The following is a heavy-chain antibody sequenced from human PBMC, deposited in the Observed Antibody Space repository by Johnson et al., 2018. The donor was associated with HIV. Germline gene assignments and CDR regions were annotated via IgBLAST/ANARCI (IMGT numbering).Heavy chain of an antibody. D-gene: IGHD3-22*01. J-gene: IGHJ3*02. V-gene: IGHV3-15*01. Sequence: EVQLVESGGGLVKPGGSLRLSCAASGFTFNNAWMSWVRQAPGKGLEWVGRIKSKSDGGTTDYAAPVKGRFTMSRDDSKSTLYLQMNSLKTEDTAVYYCRSWGSSGYYAPFYHDAFDIWGQGTMVTVSS. CDR1: GFTFNNAW. CDR3: RSWGSSGYYAPFYHDAFDI. CDR2: IKSKSDGGTT.